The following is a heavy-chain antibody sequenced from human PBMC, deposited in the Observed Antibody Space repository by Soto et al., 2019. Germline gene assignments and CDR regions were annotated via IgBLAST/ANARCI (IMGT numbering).Heavy chain of an antibody. CDR2: IFYSGST. CDR1: GDSVSSNNYF. CDR3: ARAGSSGYYYDYYYGMDV. J-gene: IGHJ6*02. D-gene: IGHD3-22*01. Sequence: PSETLSLTCTVSGDSVSSNNYFWGWIRQPPGKGLEWIGSIFYSGSTCYSPSLKSRITISLDTSKNQFSLNLRSVTATDTAVYYCARAGSSGYYYDYYYGMDVWGQGTTVTVSS. V-gene: IGHV4-39*01.